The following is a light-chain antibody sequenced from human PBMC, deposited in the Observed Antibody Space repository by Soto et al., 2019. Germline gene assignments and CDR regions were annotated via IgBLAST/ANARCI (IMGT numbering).Light chain of an antibody. CDR1: SSDVGAYNY. CDR2: EVT. V-gene: IGLV2-8*01. CDR3: NSYAGSKNFGV. J-gene: IGLJ3*02. Sequence: QSVLTQPPSASGSPGQSVTISCTGTSSDVGAYNYVSWYQQHPGKAPKLIIYEVTKRPSGVPDRFSGSKSGNTASLTVSGLQAEYEADYYCNSYAGSKNFGVFGGGTKLTVL.